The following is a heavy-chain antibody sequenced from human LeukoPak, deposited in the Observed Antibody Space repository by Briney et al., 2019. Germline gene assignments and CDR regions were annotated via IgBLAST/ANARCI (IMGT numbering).Heavy chain of an antibody. Sequence: GRSLRLSCAASGFTFDDYAMHWVRQAPGKGLEWVSGISWNSGSIGYADSVKGRFTISRDNAKNSLYLQMNSLRAEDTAMYYCARSYEGTTVTRGLGYWGQGTLVTVSS. CDR2: ISWNSGSI. CDR1: GFTFDDYA. D-gene: IGHD4-17*01. J-gene: IGHJ4*02. V-gene: IGHV3-9*01. CDR3: ARSYEGTTVTRGLGY.